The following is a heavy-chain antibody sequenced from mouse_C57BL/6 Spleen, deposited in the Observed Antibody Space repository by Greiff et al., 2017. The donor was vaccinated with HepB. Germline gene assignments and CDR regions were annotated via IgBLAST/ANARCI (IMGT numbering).Heavy chain of an antibody. CDR3: ARDHDIRYGSSYSYYYAMDY. Sequence: EVQLQQSGPELVKPGASVKISCKASGYTFTDYYMNWVKQSHGKSLEWIGDINPNNGGTSYNQKFKGKATLTVDKSSSTAYMELRSLTSEDSAVYYWARDHDIRYGSSYSYYYAMDYWGQGTSVTVSS. V-gene: IGHV1-26*01. CDR1: GYTFTDYY. D-gene: IGHD1-1*01. CDR2: INPNNGGT. J-gene: IGHJ4*01.